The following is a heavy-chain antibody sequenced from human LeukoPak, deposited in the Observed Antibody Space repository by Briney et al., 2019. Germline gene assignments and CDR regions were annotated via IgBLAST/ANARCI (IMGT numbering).Heavy chain of an antibody. J-gene: IGHJ5*02. CDR3: ARVGGRGIYYDSSGYENWFDP. V-gene: IGHV4-4*07. D-gene: IGHD3-22*01. Sequence: SETLSLTCTVSGGSISSYYWSWIRQPAGKGLEWIGRIYTSGSTNYNPSLKSRVTISVDTSKNQFSLKLSSVTAADTAVYYCARVGGRGIYYDSSGYENWFDPWGQGTLVTVSS. CDR2: IYTSGST. CDR1: GGSISSYY.